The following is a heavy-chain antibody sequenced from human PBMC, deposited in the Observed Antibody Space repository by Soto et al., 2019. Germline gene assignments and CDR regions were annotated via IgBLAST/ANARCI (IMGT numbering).Heavy chain of an antibody. CDR3: ARGRVIIGVDI. J-gene: IGHJ3*02. CDR2: MNPHSGNT. V-gene: IGHV1-8*01. D-gene: IGHD3-22*01. Sequence: QVHLVQSGAEVKTPGASVKVSCKASGYTFTGYDINWVRQATGQGLEWMGWMNPHSGNTNYAQKFQGRVTMTRNTSISTAYMKLSSLRSEDTAMYYCARGRVIIGVDIWGQGTMVTVSS. CDR1: GYTFTGYD.